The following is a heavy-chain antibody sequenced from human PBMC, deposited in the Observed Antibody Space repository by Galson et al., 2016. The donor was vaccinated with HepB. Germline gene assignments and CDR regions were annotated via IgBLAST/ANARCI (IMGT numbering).Heavy chain of an antibody. CDR1: GFTFNTYG. V-gene: IGHV3-30*02. CDR3: ARDGATTAWYRGASY. CDR2: IWFEGSNK. D-gene: IGHD6-13*01. J-gene: IGHJ4*02. Sequence: SLRLSCAASGFTFNTYGMHWVRQAPGKGLEWVSFIWFEGSNKFYADSVKGRFTISRDNSKNALSLQMNSLRAEDTAVYYCARDGATTAWYRGASYWGQGALVTVSS.